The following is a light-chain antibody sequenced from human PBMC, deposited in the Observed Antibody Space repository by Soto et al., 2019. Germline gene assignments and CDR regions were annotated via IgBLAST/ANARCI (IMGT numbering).Light chain of an antibody. V-gene: IGKV1-5*03. Sequence: TQMTQGPSTLSASVGDRVTIACRASQTISSWVAWYQQKPGRAPRLLIYKTSSLESGVPSRFSGSGSGTEFTLTISGLQPDDFASYYCQQYNTDFPLTFGGGTKVDI. J-gene: IGKJ4*01. CDR3: QQYNTDFPLT. CDR1: QTISSW. CDR2: KTS.